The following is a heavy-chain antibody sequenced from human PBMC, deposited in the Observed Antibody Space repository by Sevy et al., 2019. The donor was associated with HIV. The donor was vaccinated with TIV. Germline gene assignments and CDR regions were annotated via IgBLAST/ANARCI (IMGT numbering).Heavy chain of an antibody. CDR3: ASSSGDSSGYYRRGHFDY. CDR2: IYYSGST. J-gene: IGHJ4*02. Sequence: SETLSLTCTVSGGSVSSGSYYWCWIRQPPGKGLEWIGYIYYSGSTNYNPSLKSRVTISIDTSKNQFSLKLSSVTAADTAVYYCASSSGDSSGYYRRGHFDYWGQGTLVTVSS. V-gene: IGHV4-61*01. CDR1: GGSVSSGSYY. D-gene: IGHD3-22*01.